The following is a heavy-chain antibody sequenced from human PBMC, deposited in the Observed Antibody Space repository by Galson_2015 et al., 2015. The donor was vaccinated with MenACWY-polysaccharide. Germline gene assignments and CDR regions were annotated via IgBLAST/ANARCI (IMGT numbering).Heavy chain of an antibody. J-gene: IGHJ4*02. D-gene: IGHD6-13*01. CDR1: GFTFSNAW. V-gene: IGHV3-15*01. CDR3: TTAAAGTKENDY. CDR2: IKSKTDGGTT. Sequence: SLRLSCAASGFTFSNAWMSWVRQAPGKGLEWVGRIKSKTDGGTTDYAAPVKGRFTISRDDSKNTLYLQMNSLKTEDTAVYYCTTAAAGTKENDYWGQGTLVTVSS.